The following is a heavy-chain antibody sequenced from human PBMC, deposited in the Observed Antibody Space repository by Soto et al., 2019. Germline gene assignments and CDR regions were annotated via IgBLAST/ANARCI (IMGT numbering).Heavy chain of an antibody. J-gene: IGHJ4*02. D-gene: IGHD2-2*01. Sequence: ASVKVSCKASGYTFTSYGISWVRQAPGQGLEWMGWISAYNGNTNYAQKLQGRVTMTTDTSTSTAYMELRSLRSDDTAVYYCAREGGVVPAAPQLDYWGQGTLVTVSS. CDR3: AREGGVVPAAPQLDY. CDR2: ISAYNGNT. CDR1: GYTFTSYG. V-gene: IGHV1-18*01.